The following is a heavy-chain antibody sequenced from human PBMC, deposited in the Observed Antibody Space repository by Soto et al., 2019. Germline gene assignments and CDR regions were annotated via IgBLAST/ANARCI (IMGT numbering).Heavy chain of an antibody. Sequence: QVQLVQSGAEVKKPGASVKVSCKASGDTFTDYYIHWVRQAPGQGLEWMGTVNPSGGHTTYAQHFLGRRSMTRDTSASTLYMELTSLTSADTAVYDCARGGHVVVVTAALDSWGQGTLVTVSS. CDR1: GDTFTDYY. CDR3: ARGGHVVVVTAALDS. D-gene: IGHD2-21*02. CDR2: VNPSGGHT. J-gene: IGHJ4*02. V-gene: IGHV1-46*01.